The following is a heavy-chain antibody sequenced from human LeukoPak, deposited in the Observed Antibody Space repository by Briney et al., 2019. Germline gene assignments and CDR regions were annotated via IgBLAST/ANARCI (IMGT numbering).Heavy chain of an antibody. D-gene: IGHD3-3*01. CDR3: ARLSYYDFWSRFDP. Sequence: KPSETLSLTCAVYGGSFSGYYWSWIRQPPGKGLEWIGEIDHSGSTNYNPSLKSRVTISVDTSKNQFSLQLSSVTAADTAVYYCARLSYYDFWSRFDPWGQGTLVTVSS. CDR2: IDHSGST. V-gene: IGHV4-34*01. J-gene: IGHJ5*02. CDR1: GGSFSGYY.